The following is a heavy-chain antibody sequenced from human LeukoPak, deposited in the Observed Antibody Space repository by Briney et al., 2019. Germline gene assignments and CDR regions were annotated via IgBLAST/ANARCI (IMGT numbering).Heavy chain of an antibody. D-gene: IGHD4-23*01. CDR2: IYTSGST. CDR1: GGSISSYY. V-gene: IGHV4-4*07. Sequence: PSETLSLTCTVSGGSISSYYWSWIRKSAGKGLEWIGRIYTSGSTNYSPSLKSRVTLSVDTSKNHFSLKLSSVTAADTALYYCARDYGGNPNYWYFDLWGRGTLVTVSS. J-gene: IGHJ2*01. CDR3: ARDYGGNPNYWYFDL.